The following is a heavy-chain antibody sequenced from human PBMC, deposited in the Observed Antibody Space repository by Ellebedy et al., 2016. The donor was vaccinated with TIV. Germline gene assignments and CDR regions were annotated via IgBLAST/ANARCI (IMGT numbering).Heavy chain of an antibody. J-gene: IGHJ3*02. Sequence: ASVKVSCKGSGYSFTSYWISWVRRMPGKGLEWMGRIDPSDSYTNYSPSFQGHVTISADKSISTAYLQWSSLKASDTAMYYCARLSTTGTTVTFDIWGQGTMVTVSS. CDR1: GYSFTSYW. D-gene: IGHD1-1*01. V-gene: IGHV5-10-1*01. CDR3: ARLSTTGTTVTFDI. CDR2: IDPSDSYT.